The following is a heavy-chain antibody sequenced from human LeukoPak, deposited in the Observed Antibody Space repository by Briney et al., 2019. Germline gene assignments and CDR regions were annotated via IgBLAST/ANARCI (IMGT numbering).Heavy chain of an antibody. CDR2: IDWDDDK. CDR3: ARVTGYYDSSGYFDY. CDR1: GFSLSTSGMC. V-gene: IGHV2-70*11. D-gene: IGHD3-22*01. Sequence: ASGPALVKPTQTLTLTCTFSGFSLSTSGMCVSWIRQPPGKALEWLARIDWDDDKYYSTSLKTRLTISKDTSKNQVVLTMTNMDPVDTATYYCARVTGYYDSSGYFDYWGQGTLVTVSS. J-gene: IGHJ4*02.